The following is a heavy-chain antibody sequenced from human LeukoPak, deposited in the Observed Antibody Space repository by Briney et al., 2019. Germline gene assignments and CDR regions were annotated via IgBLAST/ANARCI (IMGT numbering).Heavy chain of an antibody. Sequence: GGSLRLSCAASGFTFSSYSMNWVRQAPGKGLELVSSISSSSSYIYYADSVKGRFTISRDNAKNSLYLQMNSLRAEDTAVYYCARDRSIVGAKWFDYWGQGTLVTVSS. CDR1: GFTFSSYS. V-gene: IGHV3-21*04. CDR2: ISSSSSYI. D-gene: IGHD1-26*01. CDR3: ARDRSIVGAKWFDY. J-gene: IGHJ4*02.